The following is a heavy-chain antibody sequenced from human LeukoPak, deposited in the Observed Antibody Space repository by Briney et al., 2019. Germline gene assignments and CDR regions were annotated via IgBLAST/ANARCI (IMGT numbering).Heavy chain of an antibody. CDR2: ISSSGSTI. J-gene: IGHJ4*02. V-gene: IGHV3-48*03. CDR1: GFTFSSYE. D-gene: IGHD6-19*01. Sequence: VGSLRLSCAASGFTFSSYEMNWVRQAPGKGLEWVSYISSSGSTIYYADSVKGRFTISRDNAKNSLYLQMNSLRAEDTAVYYCARDMLYSSALDYWGQGTLVTVSS. CDR3: ARDMLYSSALDY.